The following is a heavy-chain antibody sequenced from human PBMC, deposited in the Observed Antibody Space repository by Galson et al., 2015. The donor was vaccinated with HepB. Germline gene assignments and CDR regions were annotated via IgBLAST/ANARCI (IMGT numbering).Heavy chain of an antibody. D-gene: IGHD2-21*01. V-gene: IGHV1-46*01. CDR3: ARLGCRGGNCSDY. J-gene: IGHJ4*02. CDR1: GYTFTSYY. CDR2: INPSDGRT. Sequence: SVKVSCKASGYTFTSYYMHWVRQAPGQGLEWMGIINPSDGRTSCAPKFQGRVTMTRDTSTSTVYMELSSLRSEETAVYYCARLGCRGGNCSDYWGQGTPVTVSS.